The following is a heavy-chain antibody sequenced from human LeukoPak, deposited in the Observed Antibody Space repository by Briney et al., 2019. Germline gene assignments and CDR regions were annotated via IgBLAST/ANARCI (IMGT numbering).Heavy chain of an antibody. Sequence: SETLSLTCTVSGGSISSGIYYWNWIRQPAGKGLEWIGRIYTSGSTNYNPSLKSRVTISVDTSKNQFSLKLSSVTAADTAVYYCARDRGTWNDDGFDYWGQGTLVTVSS. CDR2: IYTSGST. D-gene: IGHD1-1*01. CDR1: GGSISSGIYY. J-gene: IGHJ4*02. CDR3: ARDRGTWNDDGFDY. V-gene: IGHV4-61*02.